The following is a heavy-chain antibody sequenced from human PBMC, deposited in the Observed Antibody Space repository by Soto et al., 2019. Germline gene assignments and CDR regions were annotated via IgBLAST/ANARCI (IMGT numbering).Heavy chain of an antibody. CDR1: GGSISSYY. V-gene: IGHV4-59*01. CDR3: ARGKYQLLWWLDP. CDR2: IYYSGST. Sequence: SEILSLTCTVSGGSISSYYWSWIRQPPGKGLEWIGYIYYSGSTNYNPSLKSRVTISVDTSKNQFSLKLSSVTAADTAVYYCARGKYQLLWWLDPWGQGTLVTVSS. D-gene: IGHD2-2*01. J-gene: IGHJ5*02.